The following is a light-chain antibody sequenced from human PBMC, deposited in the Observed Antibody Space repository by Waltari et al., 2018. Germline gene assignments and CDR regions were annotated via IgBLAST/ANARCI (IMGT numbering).Light chain of an antibody. J-gene: IGLJ3*02. CDR1: SSNIGRNY. CDR2: RNN. V-gene: IGLV1-47*01. Sequence: QSVLTQPPSASGTPGQRVTISCSGSSSNIGRNYVYWYQQLPGTAPKLLINRNNQRPSGVPDRFSGSKSDTAASLALSGLRSEDEADYYCAAWDDSLSGPEVFGGGTKLTVL. CDR3: AAWDDSLSGPEV.